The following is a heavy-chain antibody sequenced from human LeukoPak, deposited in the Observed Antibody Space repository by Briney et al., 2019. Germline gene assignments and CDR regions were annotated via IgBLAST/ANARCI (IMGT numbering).Heavy chain of an antibody. J-gene: IGHJ4*02. V-gene: IGHV1-18*04. CDR3: ARDGYSSSWYVGEIDY. Sequence: ASVKVSCKTSGYTFTDYYMHWVRQAPGQGLEWMGWISAYNGNTNYAQKLQGRVTMTTDTSTSTAYMELRSLRSDDTAVYYCARDGYSSSWYVGEIDYWGQGTLVTVSS. CDR1: GYTFTDYY. D-gene: IGHD6-13*01. CDR2: ISAYNGNT.